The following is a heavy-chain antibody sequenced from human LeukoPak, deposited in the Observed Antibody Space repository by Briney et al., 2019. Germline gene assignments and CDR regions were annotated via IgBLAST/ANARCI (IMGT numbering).Heavy chain of an antibody. CDR1: GYTFTACY. D-gene: IGHD3-22*01. Sequence: ASVKVSCKASGYTFTACYMHWVRQAPGQGLEWMGWINPNSGGAKFAQKFQGRVTMTRDTSISTAYMELNSLRSDDTAVYYCAREDFYDSGSNDYWGQGTLVTVSS. J-gene: IGHJ4*02. CDR3: AREDFYDSGSNDY. V-gene: IGHV1-2*02. CDR2: INPNSGGA.